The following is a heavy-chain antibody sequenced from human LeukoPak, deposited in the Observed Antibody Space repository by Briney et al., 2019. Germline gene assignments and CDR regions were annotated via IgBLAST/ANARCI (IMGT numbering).Heavy chain of an antibody. CDR1: GFTFDDYA. CDR2: VSEDGSRT. V-gene: IGHV3-43*02. J-gene: IGHJ4*02. Sequence: PGRSLRLSCAASGFTFDDYAMHWVRQAPGKGLEWVSLVSEDGSRTYYADSVKGRFTISRDNSKNSLYLQMNSLTAEDTALYYCAKDLTQLYLAFDYWGQGTLVTVSS. CDR3: AKDLTQLYLAFDY. D-gene: IGHD1-1*01.